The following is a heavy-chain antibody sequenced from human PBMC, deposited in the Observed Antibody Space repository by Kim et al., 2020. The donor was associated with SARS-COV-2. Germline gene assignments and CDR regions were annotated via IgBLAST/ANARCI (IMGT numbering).Heavy chain of an antibody. D-gene: IGHD6-19*01. V-gene: IGHV4-61*01. CDR3: AGILFSSGWYVLDY. CDR1: GGSVSSGSYY. J-gene: IGHJ4*02. CDR2: IYYSGST. Sequence: SETLSLTCTVSGGSVSSGSYYWSWIRQPPGKGLEWIGYIYYSGSTNYSPSLKSRVTISVDTSKNQFSLKLSSVTAADTAVYYCAGILFSSGWYVLDYWGQGTLVTVSS.